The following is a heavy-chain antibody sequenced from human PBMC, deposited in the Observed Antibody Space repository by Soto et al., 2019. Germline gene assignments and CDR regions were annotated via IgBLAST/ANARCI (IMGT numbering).Heavy chain of an antibody. D-gene: IGHD3-22*01. CDR2: ISSSSSTI. CDR1: GFTFSSYS. J-gene: IGHJ2*01. V-gene: IGHV3-48*02. CDR3: ASITYYYDSSGYKHYWYFDL. Sequence: PGGSLRLSCAASGFTFSSYSMNWVRQAPGKGLEWVSYISSSSSTIYYADSVKGRFTISRDNAKNSLYLQMNSLRDEDTAVYYWASITYYYDSSGYKHYWYFDLWGRGTLVTVSS.